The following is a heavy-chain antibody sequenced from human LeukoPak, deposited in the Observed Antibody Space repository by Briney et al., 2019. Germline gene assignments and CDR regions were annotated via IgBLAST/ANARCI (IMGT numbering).Heavy chain of an antibody. Sequence: PGGSLRLSCAASGFTFSSYSMNWVRQAPGKGLEWVSYISSSGSNIFYADSVKGRFTISRDNAKNSLYLQMNSLRAEDTAVYYCARESRELLSHAFDIWGQGTMVTVSS. CDR3: ARESRELLSHAFDI. CDR2: ISSSGSNI. V-gene: IGHV3-48*04. J-gene: IGHJ3*02. D-gene: IGHD1-26*01. CDR1: GFTFSSYS.